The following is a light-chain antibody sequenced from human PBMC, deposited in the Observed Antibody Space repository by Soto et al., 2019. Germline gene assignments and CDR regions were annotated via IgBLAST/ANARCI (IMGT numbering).Light chain of an antibody. CDR3: QQRGTWPPVIS. J-gene: IGKJ5*01. Sequence: EIVLTQSPGTLSLSPGEIATLSCRASQSGSTYFAWIQQKPGQAPRLLIYGASKRADGIPARFSGSESGTDFTLTISSLEPEDFGIYYCQQRGTWPPVISFGQGTRLEIK. CDR1: QSGSTY. V-gene: IGKV3-11*01. CDR2: GAS.